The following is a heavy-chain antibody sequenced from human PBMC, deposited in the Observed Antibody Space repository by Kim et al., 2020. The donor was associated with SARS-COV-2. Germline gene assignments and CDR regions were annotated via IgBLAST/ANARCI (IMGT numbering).Heavy chain of an antibody. CDR1: GFTFSSYW. J-gene: IGHJ4*02. D-gene: IGHD3-10*01. Sequence: GGSLRLSCAASGFTFSSYWMSWVRQAPGKGLEWVANIKQDGSEKYYVDSVKGRFTISRDNAKNSLYLQMNSLRAEDTAVYYCAREARAFHTYYYGSGSRLDYWGQGTLVTVSS. CDR3: AREARAFHTYYYGSGSRLDY. CDR2: IKQDGSEK. V-gene: IGHV3-7*01.